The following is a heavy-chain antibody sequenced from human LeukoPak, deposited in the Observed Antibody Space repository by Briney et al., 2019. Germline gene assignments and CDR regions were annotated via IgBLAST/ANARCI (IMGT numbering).Heavy chain of an antibody. V-gene: IGHV3-21*01. D-gene: IGHD1-1*01. CDR2: ISSSSSYI. CDR3: AKDDGTEIYYFDY. J-gene: IGHJ4*02. Sequence: KPGGSLRLSCAASGFTFSSYSMNWVRQAPGKGLEWVSSISSSSSYIYYADSVKGRFTISRDNAKNSLYLQMNSLRAEDTAVYYCAKDDGTEIYYFDYWGQGTLVTVSS. CDR1: GFTFSSYS.